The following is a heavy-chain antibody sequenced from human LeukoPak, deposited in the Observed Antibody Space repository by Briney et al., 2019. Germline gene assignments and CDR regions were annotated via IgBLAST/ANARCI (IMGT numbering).Heavy chain of an antibody. J-gene: IGHJ4*02. CDR2: TYYRSKWYN. Sequence: SQTLSLTCAISGDSVSSNSAAWNWIRQSPSRGLEWLGRTYYRSKWYNDYAVSVKSRITINPDTSKNQFSLHLNPVTPEDTAGYYVAKGRAQNQKFGGLPAEIDYGGKGTLVPVSS. CDR3: AKGRAQNQKFGGLPAEIDY. D-gene: IGHD3-3*01. CDR1: GDSVSSNSAA. V-gene: IGHV6-1*01.